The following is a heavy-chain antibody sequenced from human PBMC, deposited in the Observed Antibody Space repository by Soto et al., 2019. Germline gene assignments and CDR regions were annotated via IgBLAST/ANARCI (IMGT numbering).Heavy chain of an antibody. D-gene: IGHD6-19*01. CDR3: ATKLAGHNPFDD. V-gene: IGHV3-23*01. CDR2: ISAGGGDT. CDR1: GFTFSTYP. J-gene: IGHJ4*02. Sequence: EVQLLESGGGLVQPGGSLRLSCAASGFTFSTYPMSWVRPAPGKGLEWVSGISAGGGDTPYADSVKGRFTISRDNSKNMLYLQMNSLRVEDTAVYYCATKLAGHNPFDDWGQGTLVTVSS.